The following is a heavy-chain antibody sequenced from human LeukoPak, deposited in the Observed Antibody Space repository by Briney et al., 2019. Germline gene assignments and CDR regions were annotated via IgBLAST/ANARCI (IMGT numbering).Heavy chain of an antibody. CDR2: IYYSGST. CDR3: ARGASCSGGSCYSYYYYYMDV. CDR1: GGSISSYY. V-gene: IGHV4-59*01. D-gene: IGHD2-15*01. Sequence: SETLSLTCTVSGGSISSYYWSWLRQPPGKGLEWIGYIYYSGSTNYNPSLESRVTMSVDTSKNQFSLKLSSVTAADTAVYYCARGASCSGGSCYSYYYYYMDVWGKGTTVTVSS. J-gene: IGHJ6*03.